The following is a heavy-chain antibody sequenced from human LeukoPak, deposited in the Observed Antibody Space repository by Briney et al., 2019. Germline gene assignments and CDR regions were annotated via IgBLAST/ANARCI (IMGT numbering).Heavy chain of an antibody. Sequence: SETLSLTCTVSGGSISSYYWSWIRQPPGKGLEWIGYIYCSGSTNYNPSLKSRVTISVDTSKNQFSLKLSSVTAADTAVYYCARHRTTVTDLYYFDYWGQGTLVTVSS. CDR3: ARHRTTVTDLYYFDY. CDR1: GGSISSYY. J-gene: IGHJ4*02. D-gene: IGHD4-17*01. CDR2: IYCSGST. V-gene: IGHV4-59*08.